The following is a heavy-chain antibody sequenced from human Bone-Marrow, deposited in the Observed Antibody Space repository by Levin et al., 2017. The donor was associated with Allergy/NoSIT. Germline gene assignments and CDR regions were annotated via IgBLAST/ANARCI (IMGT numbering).Heavy chain of an antibody. V-gene: IGHV3-7*01. D-gene: IGHD3-3*02. CDR2: IKTDGSDK. Sequence: ASVKVSCTASGFSFYSYWMSRVRQAPGKGLEWVANIKTDGSDKRYMDSVKGRFSISRDNAQRSLYLYMNTLRAEDTAVYYCATGIRSSQDFECWGQGTLVTVSS. J-gene: IGHJ4*02. CDR1: GFSFYSYW. CDR3: ATGIRSSQDFEC.